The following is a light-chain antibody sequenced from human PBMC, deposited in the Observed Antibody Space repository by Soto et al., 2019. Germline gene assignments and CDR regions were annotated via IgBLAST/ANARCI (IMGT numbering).Light chain of an antibody. CDR3: YSYAAGSTFWV. V-gene: IGLV2-23*01. J-gene: IGLJ3*02. CDR2: DGS. Sequence: QSVLTQPASVSGSPGQSITISCTGTSSDVGSLNLVSWYQQHPGKAPKLMIYDGSKRPSGVSHRFSGSKSGNTASLTITGLQAEDEADYYCYSYAAGSTFWVFGGGTQLTVL. CDR1: SSDVGSLNL.